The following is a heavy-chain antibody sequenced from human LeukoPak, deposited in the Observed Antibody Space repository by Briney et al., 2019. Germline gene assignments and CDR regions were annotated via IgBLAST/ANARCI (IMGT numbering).Heavy chain of an antibody. D-gene: IGHD2-21*02. CDR2: LSGSGTTA. J-gene: IGHJ3*02. CDR3: AKDRTAYCGGDCPPWI. CDR1: GFTFSRYA. Sequence: GGSLRLSCTASGFTFSRYAMSWVRQAPGKGLEWVSVLSGSGTTAHYADSVKGRFTISRDNSKNTLYLQMNSLRAEDTAVYYCAKDRTAYCGGDCPPWIWGQGTMVTVSS. V-gene: IGHV3-23*01.